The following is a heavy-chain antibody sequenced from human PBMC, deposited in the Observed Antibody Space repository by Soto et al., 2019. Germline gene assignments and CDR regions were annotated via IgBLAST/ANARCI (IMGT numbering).Heavy chain of an antibody. CDR2: IYYSGST. CDR3: ARDTPIYYGSGSYYYGMDV. D-gene: IGHD3-10*01. Sequence: SETLSLTCTVSGGSISSYYWSWIRQPPGKGLEWIGYIYYSGSTNYNPSLKSRVTISVDTSKNQFSLKLSSVTAADTAVYYCARDTPIYYGSGSYYYGMDVWGQGTAVTVSS. J-gene: IGHJ6*02. CDR1: GGSISSYY. V-gene: IGHV4-59*01.